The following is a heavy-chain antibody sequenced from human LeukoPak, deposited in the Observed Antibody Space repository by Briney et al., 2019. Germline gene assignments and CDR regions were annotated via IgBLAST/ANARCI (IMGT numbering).Heavy chain of an antibody. J-gene: IGHJ4*02. Sequence: PGGSLRLSCAVSGFTVSNNHMTWVRQAAGKGLEWVSVIDGDATTYYADFVKGRLTISRDSSKNTLHVQMNSLSVEDTAVYYCTGFGGNSVWGQGTLVTVSS. D-gene: IGHD4-23*01. CDR1: GFTVSNNH. V-gene: IGHV3-53*01. CDR3: TGFGGNSV. CDR2: IDGDATT.